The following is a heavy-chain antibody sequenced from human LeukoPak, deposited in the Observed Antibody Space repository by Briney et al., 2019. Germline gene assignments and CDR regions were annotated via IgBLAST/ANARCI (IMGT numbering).Heavy chain of an antibody. CDR1: GFTFSSYS. J-gene: IGHJ6*02. V-gene: IGHV3-74*01. Sequence: RGSLSLSCVASGFTFSSYSMHWVRQAPGKGLVCVSRIFVDGSSTSYADSVKGRFTISRDNTKNTLYLQMSSLRDDDTAVYYCARAGASYAMDVWGQGTTVTVS. D-gene: IGHD1-14*01. CDR3: ARAGASYAMDV. CDR2: IFVDGSST.